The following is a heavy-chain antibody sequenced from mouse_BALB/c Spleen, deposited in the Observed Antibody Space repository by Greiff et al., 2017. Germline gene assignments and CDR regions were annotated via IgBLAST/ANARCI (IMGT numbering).Heavy chain of an antibody. CDR2: ISSGGST. CDR3: ASGITTVVAKRFAY. J-gene: IGHJ3*01. V-gene: IGHV5-6-5*01. D-gene: IGHD1-1*01. Sequence: EVQVVESGGGLVKPGGSLKLSCAASGFTFSSYAMSWVRQTPEKRLEWVASISSGGSTYYPDSVKGRFTISRDNARNILYLQMSSLRSEDTAMYYCASGITTVVAKRFAYWGQGTLVTVSA. CDR1: GFTFSSYA.